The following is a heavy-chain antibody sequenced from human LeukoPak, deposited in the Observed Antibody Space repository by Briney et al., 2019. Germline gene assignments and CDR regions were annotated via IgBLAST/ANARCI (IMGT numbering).Heavy chain of an antibody. CDR2: IYYSGST. CDR1: GGSISSSSYY. V-gene: IGHV4-39*07. Sequence: PSETLSLTCTVSGGSISSSSYYWGWIRQPPGKGLEWIGSIYYSGSTYYNPSLKSRVTISVDTSKNQFSLKLSSVTAADTAVYYCARESAVPLGGHDYWGQGTLVTVSS. D-gene: IGHD3-16*01. CDR3: ARESAVPLGGHDY. J-gene: IGHJ4*02.